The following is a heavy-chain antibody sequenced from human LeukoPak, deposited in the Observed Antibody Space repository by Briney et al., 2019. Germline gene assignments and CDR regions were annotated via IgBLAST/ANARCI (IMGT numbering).Heavy chain of an antibody. CDR2: IYDSGST. J-gene: IGHJ5*02. Sequence: PSETLSLTCTVSGGSISNYYWSWIRQPPGKGLEWIGYIYDSGSTNYNPSLKSRVTISVDTSKNQFSLKLSSVTAADTAVYYCARLIAAAAARWFDPWGQGTLVTVSS. CDR3: ARLIAAAAARWFDP. V-gene: IGHV4-59*12. CDR1: GGSISNYY. D-gene: IGHD6-13*01.